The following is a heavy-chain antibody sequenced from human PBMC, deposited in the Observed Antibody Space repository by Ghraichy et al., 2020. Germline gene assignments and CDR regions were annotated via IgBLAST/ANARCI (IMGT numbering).Heavy chain of an antibody. V-gene: IGHV3-23*01. D-gene: IGHD3-10*01. CDR3: AKDLYYGGGYFQH. J-gene: IGHJ1*01. Sequence: LSLTCAASGFTFSSYAMSWAHQAPGKGLEWVSTISGSGGSIYYVDSVKGRFTISRDNSKNTLYLQMNSLRAEDTAVYYCAKDLYYGGGYFQHWGQGTLVTVSS. CDR1: GFTFSSYA. CDR2: ISGSGGSI.